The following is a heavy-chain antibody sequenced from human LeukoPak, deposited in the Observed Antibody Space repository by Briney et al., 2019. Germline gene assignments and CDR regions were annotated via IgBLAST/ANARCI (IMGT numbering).Heavy chain of an antibody. CDR3: ARGRLPCSSTSCHARGPGLALY. D-gene: IGHD2-2*01. V-gene: IGHV1-18*01. CDR2: ISASNGNT. CDR1: GYTFTSYG. Sequence: ASVKVSCKASGYTFTSYGISWVQQAPGQGLDWMEWISASNGNTNYAQKLQGRVTMTTDTSTSTAYMELRSLRSDDTAVYYCARGRLPCSSTSCHARGPGLALYWGQGTLVTVSS. J-gene: IGHJ4*02.